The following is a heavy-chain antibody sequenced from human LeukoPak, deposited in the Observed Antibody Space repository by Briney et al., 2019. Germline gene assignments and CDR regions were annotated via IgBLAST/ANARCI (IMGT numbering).Heavy chain of an antibody. Sequence: SQTLSLTCAVSGGSISSGGYSWSWIRQPPGKGLEWIGYIYHSGSTYYNPSLKSRVTISVDRSKNQFSLKLSSVTAADTAVYYCARTTPDTHYLDYWGQGTLVTVSS. CDR1: GGSISSGGYS. V-gene: IGHV4-30-2*01. CDR2: IYHSGST. CDR3: ARTTPDTHYLDY. J-gene: IGHJ4*02. D-gene: IGHD1-26*01.